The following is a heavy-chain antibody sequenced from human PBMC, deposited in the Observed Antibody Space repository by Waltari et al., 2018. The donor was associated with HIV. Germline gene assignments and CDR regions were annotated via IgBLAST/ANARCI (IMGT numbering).Heavy chain of an antibody. CDR2: IKQDGSEK. CDR1: GFTFSRYW. V-gene: IGHV3-7*01. J-gene: IGHJ4*02. CDR3: ARDWYHPYYDSSGSTDY. Sequence: EVQLVESGGGLVQPGGSLRLSCAASGFTFSRYWMSWVRQAPGKGLEWVANIKQDGSEKYYVDSVKGRFTISRDNAKNSLYLQMNSLRAEDTAVYYCARDWYHPYYDSSGSTDYWGQGTLVTVSS. D-gene: IGHD3-22*01.